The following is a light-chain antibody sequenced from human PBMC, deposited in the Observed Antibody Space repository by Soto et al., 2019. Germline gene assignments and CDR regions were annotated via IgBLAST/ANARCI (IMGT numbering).Light chain of an antibody. CDR1: QSIGND. V-gene: IGKV1-17*01. Sequence: EIQMTQSPSSLSSSVGDRVTISCRASQSIGNDLGWFQQKPGQAPKRLIYAASSLQSGVPSRFSGSGSGTDFTLTISSLQPEDFATYYCLQHTTYPWTFGQGTKVEIK. CDR2: AAS. J-gene: IGKJ1*01. CDR3: LQHTTYPWT.